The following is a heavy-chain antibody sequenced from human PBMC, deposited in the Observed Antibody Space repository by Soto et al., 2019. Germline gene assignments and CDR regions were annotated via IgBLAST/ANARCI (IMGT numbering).Heavy chain of an antibody. J-gene: IGHJ5*02. CDR2: FDPEDGET. CDR3: ATLILGYCISTSCYDQGNRFDP. Sequence: ASVKVSCKVSGYTLTELSMHWVRQAPGKGLEWMGGFDPEDGETIYAQKFQGRVTMTEDTSTDTAYMELSSLRSEDTAVYHCATLILGYCISTSCYDQGNRFDPWGQGTLVTVSS. D-gene: IGHD2-2*01. CDR1: GYTLTELS. V-gene: IGHV1-24*01.